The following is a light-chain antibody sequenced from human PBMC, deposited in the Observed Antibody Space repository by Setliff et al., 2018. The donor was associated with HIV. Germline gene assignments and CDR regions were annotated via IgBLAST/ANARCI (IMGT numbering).Light chain of an antibody. J-gene: IGLJ1*01. CDR1: SNDVGRYDL. CDR2: QAT. CDR3: CSNTGSNTFV. Sequence: QSALAQPASVSGSPGQSITISCTGTSNDVGRYDLVSWYQQHPARAPKLIIYQATRRPSWVSNRFSGSKSGNVASLTISGLQAEDEADYYCCSNTGSNTFVFGTGTKVTVL. V-gene: IGLV2-23*01.